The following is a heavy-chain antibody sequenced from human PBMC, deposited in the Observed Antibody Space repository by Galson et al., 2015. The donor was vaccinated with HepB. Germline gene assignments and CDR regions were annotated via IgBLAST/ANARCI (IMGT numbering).Heavy chain of an antibody. CDR2: ISSSSSYI. J-gene: IGHJ4*02. D-gene: IGHD1-26*01. V-gene: IGHV3-21*01. Sequence: LRLSCAASGFTFSSYSMNWVRQAPGKGLEWVSSISSSSSYIYYADSVKGRLTISRDNAKNSLYLQMNSLRAEDTAVYYCARPNYSGSYYFSYYWGQGTLVTVSS. CDR3: ARPNYSGSYYFSYY. CDR1: GFTFSSYS.